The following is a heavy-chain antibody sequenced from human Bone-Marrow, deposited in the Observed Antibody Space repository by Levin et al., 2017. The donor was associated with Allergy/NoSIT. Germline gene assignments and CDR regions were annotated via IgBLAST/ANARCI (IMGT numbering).Heavy chain of an antibody. CDR1: GYSFTSYW. V-gene: IGHV5-51*01. J-gene: IGHJ6*03. Sequence: VASVKVSCKGSGYSFTSYWIGWVRQMPGKGLEWMGIIYPGDADTRYSPSFQGQVTISADKSISTAYLQWSGLKASDTAMYYCARRGTRDYYYYMDVWGKGTTVTVSS. CDR2: IYPGDADT. CDR3: ARRGTRDYYYYMDV. D-gene: IGHD1-1*01.